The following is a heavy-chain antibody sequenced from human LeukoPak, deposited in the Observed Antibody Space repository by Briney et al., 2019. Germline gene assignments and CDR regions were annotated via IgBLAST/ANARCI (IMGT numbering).Heavy chain of an antibody. Sequence: PGGSLRLSCVVSRLSLDEYTLHWVRQAPGKGLQWVSLVTTGGVNVYYADSVRGRFTISRDNSKSSLYLQLTSLRTEDTALYYCVAISVAGTPFRDYWGQGTLVTVSS. CDR1: RLSLDEYT. CDR3: VAISVAGTPFRDY. D-gene: IGHD6-19*01. CDR2: VTTGGVNV. J-gene: IGHJ4*02. V-gene: IGHV3-43*01.